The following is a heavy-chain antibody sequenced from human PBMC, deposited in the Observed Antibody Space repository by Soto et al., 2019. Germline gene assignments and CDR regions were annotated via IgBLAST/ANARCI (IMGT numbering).Heavy chain of an antibody. J-gene: IGHJ4*02. CDR2: ISGSGGST. Sequence: PGGSLRLSCAASGFTFSSYAMSWVRQAPGKGLEWVSAISGSGGSTYYADSVKGRFTISRDNSKNTLYLQMSSLRAEDTAVYYCANQGYSGYDYVIPDYYFDYWGQGTLVTVSS. CDR1: GFTFSSYA. V-gene: IGHV3-23*01. D-gene: IGHD5-12*01. CDR3: ANQGYSGYDYVIPDYYFDY.